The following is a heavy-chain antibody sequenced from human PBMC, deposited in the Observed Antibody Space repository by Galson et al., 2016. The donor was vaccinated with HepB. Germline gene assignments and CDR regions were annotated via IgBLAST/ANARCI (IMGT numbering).Heavy chain of an antibody. V-gene: IGHV3-48*04. Sequence: SLRLSCAASAITFSSYSMSWVRQAPGKGLEWLSYISSSGGTIYYADSVKGRFTCSRDNARDSLFLQMNSLRAEDTAVYYCATVSAPHPANAMAVWGQGTTVTVSS. J-gene: IGHJ6*02. CDR1: AITFSSYS. CDR2: ISSSGGTI. CDR3: ATVSAPHPANAMAV.